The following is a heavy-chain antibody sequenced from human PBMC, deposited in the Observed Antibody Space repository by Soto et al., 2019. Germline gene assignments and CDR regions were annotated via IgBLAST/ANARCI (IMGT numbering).Heavy chain of an antibody. J-gene: IGHJ6*03. D-gene: IGHD1-26*01. Sequence: PGGSLRLSCAASGFTFSSYAMSWVRQAPGKGLEWVSAISGSGGSTYYADSVKGRFTISRDNSKNTLYLQMNNLRAEDTAVYYCARDGSKWDYYYMDVWGKGTTVTVSS. CDR1: GFTFSSYA. V-gene: IGHV3-23*01. CDR2: ISGSGGST. CDR3: ARDGSKWDYYYMDV.